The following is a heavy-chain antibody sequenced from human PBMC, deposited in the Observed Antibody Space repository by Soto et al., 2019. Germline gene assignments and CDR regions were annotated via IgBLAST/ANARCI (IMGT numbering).Heavy chain of an antibody. CDR1: GYTLTELS. Sequence: ASVKVSCKVSGYTLTELSMHWVRQAPGKGLEWMGGFDPEDGETIYAQKFQGRVTMTEDTSTDTAYMELSSLRSEDTAVYYCATDLANRYCGGDCYSGWGQGTLVTVSS. V-gene: IGHV1-24*01. CDR2: FDPEDGET. CDR3: ATDLANRYCGGDCYSG. D-gene: IGHD2-21*01. J-gene: IGHJ4*02.